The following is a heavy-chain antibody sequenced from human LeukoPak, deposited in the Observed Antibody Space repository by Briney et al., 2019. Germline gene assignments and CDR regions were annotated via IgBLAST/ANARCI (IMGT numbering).Heavy chain of an antibody. V-gene: IGHV4-61*01. J-gene: IGHJ4*02. CDR1: GGSVSSGSYY. CDR2: IYYSGST. Sequence: KPSETLSLTCTVSGGSVSSGSYYWSWIRQPPGKGLEWIGYIYYSGSTNYNPSLKSRVTISVDTSKNQFSLKLSSVTAADTAVYYCARQSGDQSSAWYFDAWGQGTLVTVSS. CDR3: ARQSGDQSSAWYFDA. D-gene: IGHD6-19*01.